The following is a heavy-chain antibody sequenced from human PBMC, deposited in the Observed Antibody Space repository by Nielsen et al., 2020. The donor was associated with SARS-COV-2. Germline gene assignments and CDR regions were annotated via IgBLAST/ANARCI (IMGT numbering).Heavy chain of an antibody. J-gene: IGHJ3*02. V-gene: IGHV3-21*04. Sequence: GGSLRLSCAASGFTFSSYSMNWVRQAPGKGLEWVSSISSSSSYIYYADSVKGRFTISRDNSKNTLYLQMNSLRAEDTAVYYCATHDSSGGDAFDIWGQGTMITVSS. CDR1: GFTFSSYS. CDR3: ATHDSSGGDAFDI. CDR2: ISSSSSYI. D-gene: IGHD3-22*01.